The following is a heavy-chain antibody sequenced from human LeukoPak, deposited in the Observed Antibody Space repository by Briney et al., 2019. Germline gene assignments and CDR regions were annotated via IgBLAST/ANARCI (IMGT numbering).Heavy chain of an antibody. CDR3: AKDRIQLWFDY. Sequence: GGSLRLSCAASGFTFSSYGMSWVRQAPGKGLEWVSAISGSGGSTYYADSVEGRFTISRDNSKNTLYLQMNSLRAEDTAVYYCAKDRIQLWFDYWGQGTLVTVSS. D-gene: IGHD5-18*01. J-gene: IGHJ4*02. CDR1: GFTFSSYG. CDR2: ISGSGGST. V-gene: IGHV3-23*01.